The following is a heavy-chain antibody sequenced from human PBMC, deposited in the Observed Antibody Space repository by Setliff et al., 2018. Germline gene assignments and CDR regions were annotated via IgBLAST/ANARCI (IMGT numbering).Heavy chain of an antibody. D-gene: IGHD1-26*01. CDR3: ARKGWGDY. Sequence: ASVKVSCKASGYTFNTYDINWVRQATGQGLEWMGWMNPDSGHAGFSQKFKGRVSMTRDTSINTAYMELSDLISEDTGIYYCARKGWGDYWGQGSLVTVSS. CDR1: GYTFNTYD. CDR2: MNPDSGHA. J-gene: IGHJ4*02. V-gene: IGHV1-8*02.